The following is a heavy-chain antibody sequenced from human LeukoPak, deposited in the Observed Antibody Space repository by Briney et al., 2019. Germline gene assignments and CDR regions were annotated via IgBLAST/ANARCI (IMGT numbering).Heavy chain of an antibody. D-gene: IGHD6-19*01. CDR3: VRVGSVAGSDYLDY. CDR1: GFTFSDHF. CDR2: ARNKAKSYTT. Sequence: GGSLRLSCAVSGFTFSDHFLDWVRQAPGKGLEWVGRARNKAKSYTTEYAASVKGRFTISRDDSKNSLYLQMNSLKTEDTAVYYCVRVGSVAGSDYLDYWGQGTLVTVSS. J-gene: IGHJ4*02. V-gene: IGHV3-72*01.